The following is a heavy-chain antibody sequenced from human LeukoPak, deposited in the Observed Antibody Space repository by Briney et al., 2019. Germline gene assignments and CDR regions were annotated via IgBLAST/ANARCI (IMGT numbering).Heavy chain of an antibody. J-gene: IGHJ4*02. CDR3: ARGRSPYYYDSSGSYFDY. Sequence: ASVTVSCKASGYTFTSYDINWVRQAPGQGLEWMGWMNPNSGNTGYAQKFQGRVTMTRNTSISTAYMELSSLRSEDTAVYYCARGRSPYYYDSSGSYFDYWGQGTLVTVSP. CDR1: GYTFTSYD. CDR2: MNPNSGNT. V-gene: IGHV1-8*01. D-gene: IGHD3-22*01.